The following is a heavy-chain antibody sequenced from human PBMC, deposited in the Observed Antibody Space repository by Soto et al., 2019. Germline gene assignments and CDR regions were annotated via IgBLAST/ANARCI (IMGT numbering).Heavy chain of an antibody. D-gene: IGHD4-17*01. CDR3: ERGDYGSLSLNYYYYYYMDV. V-gene: IGHV4-59*01. CDR2: IYYSGST. J-gene: IGHJ6*03. Sequence: SETLSLTCTVSGGSISSYYWSWIRQPPGKGLEWIGYIYYSGSTNHNPSLKSRVTISVATSKNQFSLKLNSVTAADTAAYYCERGDYGSLSLNYYYYYYMDVWGKGTTVTVSS. CDR1: GGSISSYY.